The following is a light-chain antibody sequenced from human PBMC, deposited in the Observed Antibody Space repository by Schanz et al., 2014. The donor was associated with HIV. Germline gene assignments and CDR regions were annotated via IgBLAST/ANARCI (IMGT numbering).Light chain of an antibody. Sequence: QSALTQPASVSGSPGQSITLSCTGTSSDVGPYNSVSWYQQHPGEAPKLLIHDVTTRPSGVSNRFSGSKSGSTASLTVSGLQAEDEAEYYCSTYTTSKTWVFGGGTKLTVL. V-gene: IGLV2-14*01. CDR1: SSDVGPYNS. J-gene: IGLJ3*02. CDR2: DVT. CDR3: STYTTSKTWV.